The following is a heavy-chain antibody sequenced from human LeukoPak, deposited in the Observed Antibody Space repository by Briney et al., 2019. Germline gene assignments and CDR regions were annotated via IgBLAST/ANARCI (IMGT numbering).Heavy chain of an antibody. CDR1: GGSISRYY. Sequence: PSETLSLTCNVSGGSISRYYWSWIRQPPGKGLEWIGHIYYTGTAIHNPSLKSRVTISVDTSKNQFSLRLSSVTAADTAVYYCARLSKFGSGTYYPDVWGQGTTVTVSS. J-gene: IGHJ6*02. V-gene: IGHV4-59*08. D-gene: IGHD3-10*01. CDR3: ARLSKFGSGTYYPDV. CDR2: IYYTGTA.